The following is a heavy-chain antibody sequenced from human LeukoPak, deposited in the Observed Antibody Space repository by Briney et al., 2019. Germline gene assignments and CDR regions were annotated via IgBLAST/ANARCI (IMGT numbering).Heavy chain of an antibody. Sequence: PSETLSLTCTVSAGSIGTYYWNWIRQPAGKELEWIGRIYTSGITNYNPSLKSRVTMSVDASKNQFSLKLSSVTAADTAVYYCARDTGLERLGPQFDYWGQGTLVTVSS. CDR1: AGSIGTYY. V-gene: IGHV4-4*07. D-gene: IGHD1-1*01. CDR2: IYTSGIT. J-gene: IGHJ4*02. CDR3: ARDTGLERLGPQFDY.